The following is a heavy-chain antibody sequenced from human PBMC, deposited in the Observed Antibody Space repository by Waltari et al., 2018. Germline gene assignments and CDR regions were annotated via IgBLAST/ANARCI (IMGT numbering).Heavy chain of an antibody. CDR3: AREEPPYDIMRRDTWFDP. V-gene: IGHV1-18*04. J-gene: IGHJ5*02. Sequence: QVQLVQSAGEVKKPGASVTVSCQASGFTFSQHGISWVRQAPGQGLEWLGWISAYNGDTTYAQSLQGRITMTTDTSTSTAYMELRNLRSDDTAVYFCAREEPPYDIMRRDTWFDPWGQGTLITVSS. CDR2: ISAYNGDT. CDR1: GFTFSQHG. D-gene: IGHD3-9*01.